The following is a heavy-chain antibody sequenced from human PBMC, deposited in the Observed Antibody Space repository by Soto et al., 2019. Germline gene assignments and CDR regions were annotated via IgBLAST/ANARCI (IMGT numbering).Heavy chain of an antibody. CDR2: IYPGDSDT. CDR1: GYSFTMYC. Sequence: ESLKISCQVSGYSFTMYCICRVRQMPLKGLEWMGIIYPGDSDTRYSPSFQGQVTISADKSISTAYLQWSSLKASDTAMYYCARLLVVPAANYYYGMDVWGQGTTVTVSS. D-gene: IGHD2-2*01. V-gene: IGHV5-51*01. CDR3: ARLLVVPAANYYYGMDV. J-gene: IGHJ6*02.